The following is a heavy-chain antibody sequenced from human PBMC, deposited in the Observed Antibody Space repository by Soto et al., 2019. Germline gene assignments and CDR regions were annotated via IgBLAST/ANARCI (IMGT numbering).Heavy chain of an antibody. D-gene: IGHD6-19*01. V-gene: IGHV1-69*13. J-gene: IGHJ4*02. CDR3: ARDLLGIAVFDY. CDR1: GGTFSSYA. Sequence: SVKVSCKASGGTFSSYAISWVRQAPGQGLEWMGGIIPIFGTANYAQKFQGRVTITADESTSTAYMELSSLRSEDTAVYYCARDLLGIAVFDYWGQGTLVTVSS. CDR2: IIPIFGTA.